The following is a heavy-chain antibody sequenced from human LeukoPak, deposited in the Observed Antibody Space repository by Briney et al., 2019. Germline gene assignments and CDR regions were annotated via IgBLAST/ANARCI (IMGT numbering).Heavy chain of an antibody. CDR1: GFIFSDYY. CDR3: ARGPPNAFDI. J-gene: IGHJ3*02. V-gene: IGHV3-64*01. CDR2: ISSNGGST. Sequence: PGGSLRLSCAASGFIFSDYYMSWVRQAPGKGLEYVSAISSNGGSTYYANSVEGRFTISRDNSKNTLYLQMGSLRAEDMAVYYCARGPPNAFDIWGQGTMVTVSS.